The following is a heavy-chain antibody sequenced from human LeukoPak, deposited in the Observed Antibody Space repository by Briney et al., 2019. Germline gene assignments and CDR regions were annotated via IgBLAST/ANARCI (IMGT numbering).Heavy chain of an antibody. J-gene: IGHJ4*02. V-gene: IGHV3-53*01. D-gene: IGHD5-12*01. CDR3: AVNARGYEIGRFDY. CDR1: GFTVSSNY. CDR2: IYSGGST. Sequence: PGGSLRLSCAASGFTVSSNYVSWVRQAPGKGLEWVSVIYSGGSTYYADSVKGRFTISRDNSKNTLYLQMNSLRAEDTAVYYCAVNARGYEIGRFDYWGQGTLVTVSS.